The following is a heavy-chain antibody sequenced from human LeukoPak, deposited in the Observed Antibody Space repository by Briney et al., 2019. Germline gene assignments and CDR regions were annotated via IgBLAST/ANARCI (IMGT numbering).Heavy chain of an antibody. Sequence: TLSLTCTVSGGSISSGGYYWSWIRQHPGKGLEWIGYIYYSGSTYYNPSLKSRVTITVDTSKNQFSLKLSSVTAADTAVYYCASGVHCSGGSCLFDPWGQGTLVTVSS. D-gene: IGHD2-15*01. V-gene: IGHV4-31*03. CDR1: GGSISSGGYY. J-gene: IGHJ5*02. CDR2: IYYSGST. CDR3: ASGVHCSGGSCLFDP.